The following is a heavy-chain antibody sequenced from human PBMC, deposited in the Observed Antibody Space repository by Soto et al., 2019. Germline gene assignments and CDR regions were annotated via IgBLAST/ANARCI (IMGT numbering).Heavy chain of an antibody. V-gene: IGHV3-30-3*01. D-gene: IGHD6-13*01. CDR1: GFSFSRYA. CDR2: ISYDGSNK. Sequence: VQLVESGGGVVQPGRSLRLSCAASGFSFSRYAMHWVRQAPGKGLEWVAVISYDGSNKYYADSVKGRFTISRDNSKNTLYLQMNSLRAEDTAVYYCARSAAAAGYYYYGMDVWGQGTTVTVSS. J-gene: IGHJ6*02. CDR3: ARSAAAAGYYYYGMDV.